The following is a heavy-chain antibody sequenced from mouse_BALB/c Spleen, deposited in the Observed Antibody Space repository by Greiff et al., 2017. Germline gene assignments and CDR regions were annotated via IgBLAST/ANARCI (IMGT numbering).Heavy chain of an antibody. J-gene: IGHJ3*01. D-gene: IGHD2-1*01. Sequence: DVKLVESGGDLVKPGGSLKLSCAASGFTFSSYGMSWVRQTPDKRLEWVATISSGGSYTYYPDSVKGRFTISRDNAKNTLYLQMSSLKSEDTAMYYCARQGSTMVTTAWFAYWGQGTLVTVSA. CDR2: ISSGGSYT. CDR3: ARQGSTMVTTAWFAY. CDR1: GFTFSSYG. V-gene: IGHV5-6*02.